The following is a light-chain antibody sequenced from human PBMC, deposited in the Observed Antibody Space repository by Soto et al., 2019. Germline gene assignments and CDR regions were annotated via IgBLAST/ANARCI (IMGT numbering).Light chain of an antibody. CDR1: QTISSW. J-gene: IGKJ1*01. CDR3: QHYNSYSEA. Sequence: DIQMTQSPSTLSGSVGDRVTITCRASQTISSWLAWYQQKPGKAPKLLIYKASTLKSGVPSRFIGSGSGTEFTLTISSLQPDDFATYSCQHYNSYSEAFGQGTKVELQ. V-gene: IGKV1-5*03. CDR2: KAS.